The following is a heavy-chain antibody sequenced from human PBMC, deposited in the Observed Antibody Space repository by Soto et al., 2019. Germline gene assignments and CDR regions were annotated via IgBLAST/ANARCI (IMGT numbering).Heavy chain of an antibody. CDR2: IHHSGGT. J-gene: IGHJ4*02. Sequence: QVQLQESGPGLVNPSGTVSLSCAVSGGSVSNNNWWSWVRQSPGNGLEWIGEIHHSGGTSYNPSLETRATLSVDKSKNELSLGLNYVTGGDTAVYYCTKNRAYALDYWGLRILVSVSS. CDR1: GGSVSNNNW. D-gene: IGHD5-12*01. CDR3: TKNRAYALDY. V-gene: IGHV4-4*02.